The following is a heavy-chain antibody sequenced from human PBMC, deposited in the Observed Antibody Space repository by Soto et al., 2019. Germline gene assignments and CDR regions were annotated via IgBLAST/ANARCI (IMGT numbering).Heavy chain of an antibody. J-gene: IGHJ4*02. CDR1: GGSISSYY. CDR2: IYYSGST. Sequence: QVQLQESGPGLVKPSETLSLTCTVSGGSISSYYWSWIRQPPGKGLEWIGYIYYSGSTNYNPSLKSRATITVDTSTNQFSLKLSSVTAADTAVYYCARRYGVYFDYWGQGTLVTVSS. D-gene: IGHD4-17*01. CDR3: ARRYGVYFDY. V-gene: IGHV4-59*08.